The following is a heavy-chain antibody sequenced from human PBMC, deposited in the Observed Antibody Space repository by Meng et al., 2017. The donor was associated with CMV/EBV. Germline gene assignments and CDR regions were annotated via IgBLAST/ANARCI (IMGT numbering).Heavy chain of an antibody. Sequence: KVSCKGSGYSFTSYWIGWVRQMPGKGLEWMGIIYPGDSDTRYSPSFQGRVTISADKSISTAYLQWSSLRSEDTAVYYCARSDSSSTNYYYYGMDVWGQGTTVTVSS. CDR1: GYSFTSYW. D-gene: IGHD6-6*01. V-gene: IGHV5-51*01. CDR2: IYPGDSDT. J-gene: IGHJ6*02. CDR3: ARSDSSSTNYYYYGMDV.